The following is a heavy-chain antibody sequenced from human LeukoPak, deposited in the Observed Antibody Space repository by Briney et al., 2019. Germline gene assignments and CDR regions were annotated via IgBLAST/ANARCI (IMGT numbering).Heavy chain of an antibody. D-gene: IGHD3-22*01. Sequence: PSETLSLTCAVYGGSFSGYYWSWIRQPPGKGLEWIGEINHSGSTNYNPSLKSRVTISVDTSKNQFSLKLSSVTAADTAVYYCARQRVVRYYYDSSGYSNWFDPWGQGTLVTVSS. CDR1: GGSFSGYY. CDR2: INHSGST. J-gene: IGHJ5*02. V-gene: IGHV4-34*01. CDR3: ARQRVVRYYYDSSGYSNWFDP.